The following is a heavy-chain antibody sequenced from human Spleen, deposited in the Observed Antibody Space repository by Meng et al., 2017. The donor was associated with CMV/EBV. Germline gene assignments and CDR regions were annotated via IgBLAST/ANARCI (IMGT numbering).Heavy chain of an antibody. CDR1: GDTFTRFG. V-gene: IGHV1-18*01. Sequence: ASGDTFTRFGISGVRQAPEQGREWMGWISVDNGNTNFAQKFQGRVTMTTDTSTSTAYVELRSLRSDDTAMYYCAREGDQLWPALDCWGQGTLVTVSS. CDR2: ISVDNGNT. CDR3: AREGDQLWPALDC. D-gene: IGHD5-18*01. J-gene: IGHJ4*02.